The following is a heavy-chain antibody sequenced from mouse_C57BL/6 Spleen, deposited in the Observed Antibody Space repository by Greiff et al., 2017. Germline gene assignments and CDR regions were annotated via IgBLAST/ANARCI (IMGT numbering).Heavy chain of an antibody. CDR2: INPSNGGT. D-gene: IGHD1-1*01. Sequence: QVQLQQPGTELVKPGASVKLSCTASGYTFTSYWMHWVKQRPGQGLEWIGNINPSNGGTNYNEKFKGKATLTVDKSSSTAYMQLSSLTSEDSAVYYCAREDYGSSRFAYWGQGTLVTVSA. CDR3: AREDYGSSRFAY. CDR1: GYTFTSYW. J-gene: IGHJ3*01. V-gene: IGHV1-53*01.